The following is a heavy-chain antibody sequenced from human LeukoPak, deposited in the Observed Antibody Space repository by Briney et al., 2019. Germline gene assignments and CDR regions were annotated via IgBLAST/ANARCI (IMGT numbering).Heavy chain of an antibody. CDR1: GGSISSGDYC. CDR3: ARSGYSSSWDPDGMDV. D-gene: IGHD6-13*01. Sequence: SETLSLTCTVSGGSISSGDYCWNWIRQPPGKGLGWIGYICYSGSTYYNPSLKSRVTMAVDTSKNQFSLKLSPVTAADTAVYYCARSGYSSSWDPDGMDVWGQGTTVTVSS. J-gene: IGHJ6*02. V-gene: IGHV4-30-4*08. CDR2: ICYSGST.